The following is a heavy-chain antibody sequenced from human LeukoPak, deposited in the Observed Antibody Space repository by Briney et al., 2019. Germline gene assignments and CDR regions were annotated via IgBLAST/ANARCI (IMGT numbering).Heavy chain of an antibody. CDR2: INPNSGGT. V-gene: IGHV1-2*02. Sequence: ASVKVSCKASGYTLTGYYMHWVRQAPGQGLEWMGWINPNSGGTNYAQKFQGRVTMTRDTSISTAYMELSRLRSDDTAVYYCARGPYCSGGSCCSIWFDYWGQGTLVTVSS. D-gene: IGHD2-15*01. J-gene: IGHJ4*02. CDR3: ARGPYCSGGSCCSIWFDY. CDR1: GYTLTGYY.